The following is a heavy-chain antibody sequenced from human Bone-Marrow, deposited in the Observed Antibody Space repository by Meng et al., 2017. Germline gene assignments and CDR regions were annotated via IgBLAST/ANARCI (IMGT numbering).Heavy chain of an antibody. CDR2: INEDGSER. Sequence: GESLKISCAASGFTFSSYWMTWVRQAPGKGLEWVANINEDGSERYYVDSVRGRFTISRDNAKNSLYLQMNGLRAEDTAVYYCATDRANVFDYWGQGTLVTVSS. CDR1: GFTFSSYW. V-gene: IGHV3-7*01. J-gene: IGHJ4*02. CDR3: ATDRANVFDY.